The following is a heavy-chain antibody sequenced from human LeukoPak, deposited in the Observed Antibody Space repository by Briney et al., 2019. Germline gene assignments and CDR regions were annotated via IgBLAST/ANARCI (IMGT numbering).Heavy chain of an antibody. V-gene: IGHV4-59*01. D-gene: IGHD4-17*01. CDR1: GGSISSYY. J-gene: IGHJ4*02. Sequence: PSETLSLTCTVSGGSISSYYWSWIRQPPGKGLEWIGYIYYSGSTNYNPSLKSRVTISVDTSKNQLSLKLSSVTAADTAVYYCARLVSTTAYYFDYWGQGTLVSVSS. CDR3: ARLVSTTAYYFDY. CDR2: IYYSGST.